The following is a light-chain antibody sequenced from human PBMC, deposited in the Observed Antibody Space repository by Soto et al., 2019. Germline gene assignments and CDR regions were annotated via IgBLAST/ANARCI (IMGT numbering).Light chain of an antibody. CDR3: SSFVDGTSYV. CDR2: EVN. J-gene: IGLJ1*01. V-gene: IGLV2-8*01. CDR1: SSDVGFFNY. Sequence: QSVLPQPPSVSGSPGQSVTISCTGTSSDVGFFNYVSWYQHHPGKVPKFLIYEVNKRPSGVPDRFSGSKSGNTASLTVSGLQPEDEAEYFCSSFVDGTSYVFGTGTKVTVL.